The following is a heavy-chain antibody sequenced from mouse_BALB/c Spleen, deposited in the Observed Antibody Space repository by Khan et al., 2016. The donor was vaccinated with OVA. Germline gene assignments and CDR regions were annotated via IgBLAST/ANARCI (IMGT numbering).Heavy chain of an antibody. D-gene: IGHD1-2*01. CDR1: GYSITTNYA. V-gene: IGHV3-2*02. Sequence: VQLKESGPGLVKPSQSLSLTCTVTGYSITTNYAWDWIRQFPGNKLEWMGYISYSGSTTYNPSLKSRISITRDTSKNQFFLQLNSVTTDDTATDNCARKSYCGAAVDYWGQGTSVTVSS. CDR2: ISYSGST. CDR3: ARKSYCGAAVDY. J-gene: IGHJ4*01.